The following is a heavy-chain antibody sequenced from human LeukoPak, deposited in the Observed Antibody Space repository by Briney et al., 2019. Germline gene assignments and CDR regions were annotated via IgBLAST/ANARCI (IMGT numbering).Heavy chain of an antibody. D-gene: IGHD1/OR15-1a*01. J-gene: IGHJ4*02. V-gene: IGHV3-23*01. CDR1: GFTFTTYA. Sequence: GSLRLPCAASGFTFTTYAMSWVRLAPGKGLEWVSTIANSGGSTYYADSVKGRFTISRDNSKSTLYLQMNSLRAEDMAVYYCAKSHSVEQRGYFDYWGQGTLVTVSS. CDR2: IANSGGST. CDR3: AKSHSVEQRGYFDY.